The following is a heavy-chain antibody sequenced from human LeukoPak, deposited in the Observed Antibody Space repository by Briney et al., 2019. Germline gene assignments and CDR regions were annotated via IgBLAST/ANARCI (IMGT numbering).Heavy chain of an antibody. J-gene: IGHJ4*02. CDR2: ISYDGSNK. Sequence: GGSLRLSCAASGFTFSSYGMHWVRQAPGKGLEWVAVISYDGSNKYYADSVKGRFTISRDNSKNTLYLQMNSLRAEDTAVYYCAKDVERLDYFDYWGQGTLVTVSS. CDR3: AKDVERLDYFDY. V-gene: IGHV3-30*18. CDR1: GFTFSSYG. D-gene: IGHD3-9*01.